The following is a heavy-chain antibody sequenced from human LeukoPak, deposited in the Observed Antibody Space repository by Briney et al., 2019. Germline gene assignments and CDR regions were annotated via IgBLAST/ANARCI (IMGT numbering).Heavy chain of an antibody. CDR3: ARDRTMVRGLANYFYGMDV. CDR2: ISTIGRTT. CDR1: GFSFSSDE. J-gene: IGHJ6*02. D-gene: IGHD3-10*01. V-gene: IGHV3-48*03. Sequence: PGGSLRLSCAASGFSFSSDELNWVRQAPGKGLEWLSYISTIGRTTYYADSVKGRFTISRDNAKNSLYLQMSSLRAEDTAVYYCARDRTMVRGLANYFYGMDVWGQGTTVIVSS.